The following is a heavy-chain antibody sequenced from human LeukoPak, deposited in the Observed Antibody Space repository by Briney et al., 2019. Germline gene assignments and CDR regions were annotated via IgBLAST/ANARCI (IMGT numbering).Heavy chain of an antibody. D-gene: IGHD2-2*02. CDR3: ARYCSSTSCYRPP. Sequence: PGGSLRLSCAASGFIFSNAWMTWVRQAPGKGLEWVGRIKSKTDGGTTDYAAPVKGRFTISRDDSKNTLYLHLTSLKTEDTAVYYCARYCSSTSCYRPPWGQGTLVTVSS. CDR2: IKSKTDGGTT. V-gene: IGHV3-15*01. CDR1: GFIFSNAW. J-gene: IGHJ5*02.